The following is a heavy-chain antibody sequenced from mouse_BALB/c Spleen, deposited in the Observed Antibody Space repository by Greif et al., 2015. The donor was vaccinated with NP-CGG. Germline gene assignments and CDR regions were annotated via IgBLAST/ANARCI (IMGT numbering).Heavy chain of an antibody. J-gene: IGHJ4*01. Sequence: EVQGVESGGGLVQPGGSLKLSCATSGFTFSDYYMYWVRQTPEKRLEWVAYISNGGGSTYYPGTVKGRFTISRDNAKNTLYLQMSRLKSEDTAMYYCARDYYGNYHAMDYWGQGTSVTVSS. CDR2: ISNGGGST. CDR3: ARDYYGNYHAMDY. D-gene: IGHD2-1*01. CDR1: GFTFSDYY. V-gene: IGHV5-12*02.